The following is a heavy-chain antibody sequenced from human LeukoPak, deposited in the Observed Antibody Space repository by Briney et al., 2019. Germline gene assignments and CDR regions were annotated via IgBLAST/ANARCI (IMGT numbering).Heavy chain of an antibody. Sequence: SETLSLTCAVYGGSFSGYYWSWIRQPPGKGLEWIGEINHGGSTNYNPSLKSRVTISVDTSKNQFSLKLSSVTAADTAVYYCARGPGHYYDILTGYYTKYYFDYWGQGTLVTVSS. CDR1: GGSFSGYY. J-gene: IGHJ4*02. V-gene: IGHV4-34*01. CDR2: INHGGST. CDR3: ARGPGHYYDILTGYYTKYYFDY. D-gene: IGHD3-9*01.